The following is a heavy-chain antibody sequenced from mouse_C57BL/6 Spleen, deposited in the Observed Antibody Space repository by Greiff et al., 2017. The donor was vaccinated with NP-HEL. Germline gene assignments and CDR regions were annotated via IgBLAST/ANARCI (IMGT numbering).Heavy chain of an antibody. J-gene: IGHJ3*01. Sequence: EVHLVESEGGLVQPGSSMKLSCTASGFTFSDYYMAWVRQVPEKGLEWVANINYDGSSTYYLDSLKSRFIISRDNAKNILYLQMSSLKSEDTATYYCARGDGYYSAWFAYWGQGTLVTVSA. D-gene: IGHD2-3*01. V-gene: IGHV5-16*01. CDR3: ARGDGYYSAWFAY. CDR2: INYDGSST. CDR1: GFTFSDYY.